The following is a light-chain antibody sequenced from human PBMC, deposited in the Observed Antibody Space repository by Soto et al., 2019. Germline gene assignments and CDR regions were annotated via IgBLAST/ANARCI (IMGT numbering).Light chain of an antibody. J-gene: IGKJ3*01. CDR3: QQYGSSSLFT. CDR1: QSVSSSY. V-gene: IGKV3-20*01. CDR2: GAS. Sequence: EIALTQSPGTLSLSPRERATLSCRASQSVSSSYLAWYQQKPGQAPRLLIYGASSRATGIPDRFSGSGSGTDFNLTISRLEPEDCAVYYCQQYGSSSLFTFGPGTKVDIK.